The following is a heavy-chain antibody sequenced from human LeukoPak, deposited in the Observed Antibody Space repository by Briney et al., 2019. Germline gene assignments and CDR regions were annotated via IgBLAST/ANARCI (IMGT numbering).Heavy chain of an antibody. CDR1: GFTFGDYA. J-gene: IGHJ4*02. V-gene: IGHV3-49*04. D-gene: IGHD3-10*01. CDR2: IASETYGGTA. Sequence: GRSLRLSCTASGFTFGDYAMTWVRQAPGKGLEWVGFIASETYGGTAEYAASVKGRFIISRDDSKSIAYLQMNSLKTEDTAVYYCARDVSFWGQGTLVTVSS. CDR3: ARDVSF.